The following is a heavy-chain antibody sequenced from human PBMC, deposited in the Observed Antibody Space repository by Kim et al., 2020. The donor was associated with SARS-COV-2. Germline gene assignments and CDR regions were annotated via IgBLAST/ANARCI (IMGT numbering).Heavy chain of an antibody. CDR1: GFTFNRYG. J-gene: IGHJ4*02. CDR3: ATSVMAADSY. CDR2: ISDSGTDI. D-gene: IGHD6-6*01. Sequence: GGSLRLSCAASGFTFNRYGMSWVRQAPGKGLEWVSSISDSGTDIYYLDSVKGRFTISRDNSKNTLYLQMTSLRAEDTAVYYCATSVMAADSYWGQGTLAT. V-gene: IGHV3-23*01.